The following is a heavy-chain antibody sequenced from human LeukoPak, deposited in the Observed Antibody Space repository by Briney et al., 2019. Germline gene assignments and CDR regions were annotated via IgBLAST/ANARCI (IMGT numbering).Heavy chain of an antibody. D-gene: IGHD3-10*01. CDR2: ISSSSTYI. CDR3: ARVGSWDTFDV. CDR1: GFTFSSYT. V-gene: IGHV3-21*01. J-gene: IGHJ3*01. Sequence: GGSLRLSCAASGFTFSSYTMNWVRHAPGKGLEWVSSISSSSTYIYYADSVKGRFTISRDNAKNSLYLQMNSLRAEDTAVYHCARVGSWDTFDVWGQGTMVTVSS.